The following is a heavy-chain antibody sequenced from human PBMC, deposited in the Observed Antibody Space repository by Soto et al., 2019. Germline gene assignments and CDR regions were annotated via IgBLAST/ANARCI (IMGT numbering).Heavy chain of an antibody. CDR1: GGSISSGEYY. CDR3: ARESVPVYIHHTWFDP. Sequence: QVQLQESGPGLVKPSQTLSLTCTISGGSISSGEYYWSWLRQPPGKGLEWIGYNYYSGSTYYNPSLGSRVTISIDTSKNQFYLKLSSVTAADTAVYYCARESVPVYIHHTWFDPWGQGTLVTVSS. D-gene: IGHD2-2*01. V-gene: IGHV4-30-4*01. CDR2: NYYSGST. J-gene: IGHJ5*02.